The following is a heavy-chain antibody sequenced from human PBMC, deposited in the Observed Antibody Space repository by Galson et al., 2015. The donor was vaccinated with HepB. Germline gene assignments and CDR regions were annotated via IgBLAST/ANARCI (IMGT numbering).Heavy chain of an antibody. V-gene: IGHV3-30-3*01. CDR2: ISYDGSDK. Sequence: SLRLSCAASGFTFSNFAMHWVRQAPGKGLEWVTFISYDGSDKYYADSVKGRFTISRDNSKNTLFLQMNSLTTDDAAVYYCARDRLVGAYFQYYFDSWGQGTLVTVSS. CDR1: GFTFSNFA. CDR3: ARDRLVGAYFQYYFDS. D-gene: IGHD1-26*01. J-gene: IGHJ4*02.